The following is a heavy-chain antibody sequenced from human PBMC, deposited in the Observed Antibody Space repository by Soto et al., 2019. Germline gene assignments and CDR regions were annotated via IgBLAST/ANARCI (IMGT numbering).Heavy chain of an antibody. J-gene: IGHJ6*02. CDR3: ARTDYGDEGYYGMDV. CDR1: GGSISSSSYY. V-gene: IGHV4-39*01. D-gene: IGHD4-17*01. CDR2: IYYSGST. Sequence: PSETLSLTCTVSGGSISSSSYYWGWIRQPPGKGLEWIGSIYYSGSTYYKPSLKSRITISVDTSKNQFSLKLSSVTAADTAVYYCARTDYGDEGYYGMDVWGQGTTVTVSS.